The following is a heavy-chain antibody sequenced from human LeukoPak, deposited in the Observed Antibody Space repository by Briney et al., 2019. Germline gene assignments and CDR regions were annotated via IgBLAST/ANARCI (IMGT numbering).Heavy chain of an antibody. CDR2: ISSNGGST. CDR1: GFTFSSYA. CDR3: ARDGIAGAPTYYFDY. D-gene: IGHD6-19*01. V-gene: IGHV3-64*01. J-gene: IGHJ4*02. Sequence: PGGSLRLSFAASGFTFSSYAMHWVRQAPGKGLEYVSAISSNGGSTYSANSVKGRFTISRDNSKNTLYLQMGSLRAEDMAVYYCARDGIAGAPTYYFDYWGQGTLVTVSA.